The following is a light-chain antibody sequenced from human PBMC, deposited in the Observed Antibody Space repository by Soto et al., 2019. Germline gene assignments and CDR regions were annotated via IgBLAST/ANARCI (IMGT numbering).Light chain of an antibody. Sequence: QSALTQPASVSGSPGQSITISCTGTSSDVGGYKYVSWYQQHPDKAPKLIIYDVTNRPSGISNRFSGSKSGNTASLTISGLQAEDEADYYCSSYTSSSSYVFVNGTKVTVL. V-gene: IGLV2-14*01. CDR3: SSYTSSSSYV. J-gene: IGLJ1*01. CDR2: DVT. CDR1: SSDVGGYKY.